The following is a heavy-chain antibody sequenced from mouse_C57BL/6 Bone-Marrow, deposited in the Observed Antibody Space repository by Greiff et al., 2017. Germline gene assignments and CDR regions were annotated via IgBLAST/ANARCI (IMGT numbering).Heavy chain of an antibody. CDR1: GYTFTSYG. J-gene: IGHJ2*01. Sequence: QVQLQQSGAELARPGASVKLSCKASGYTFTSYGISWVKQSTGQGLEWIGEIYPRSGNTYYNEKFKGKATLTADKSSSTAYMELRSLTSEDSAVSFCARERTMVTTGCHYFDYWGQGTTLTVSS. CDR3: ARERTMVTTGCHYFDY. D-gene: IGHD2-2*01. CDR2: IYPRSGNT. V-gene: IGHV1-81*01.